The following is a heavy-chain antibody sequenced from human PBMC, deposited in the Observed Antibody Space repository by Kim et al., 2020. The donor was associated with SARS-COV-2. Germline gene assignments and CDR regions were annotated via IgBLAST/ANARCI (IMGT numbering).Heavy chain of an antibody. CDR3: ARGLRAPYYFDY. J-gene: IGHJ4*02. V-gene: IGHV4-34*01. Sequence: NYNPSLKSRVTISVDTSKNQFSLKLSSVTAADTAVYYCARGLRAPYYFDYWGQGTLVTVSS.